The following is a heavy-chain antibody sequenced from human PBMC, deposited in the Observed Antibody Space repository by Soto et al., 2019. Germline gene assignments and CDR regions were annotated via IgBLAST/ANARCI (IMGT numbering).Heavy chain of an antibody. CDR2: ISGSGGST. CDR1: GFTFSSYA. Sequence: GGSLRLSCAASGFTFSSYAMSWVRQAPGKGLEWVSAISGSGGSTYYADSVKGRFTISRDNSKNTLYLQMNSLRAEDTAVYYCARVVRARENYDFWSGYRGFGDYYYGMDVWSQGTTVTVSS. J-gene: IGHJ6*02. D-gene: IGHD3-3*01. V-gene: IGHV3-23*01. CDR3: ARVVRARENYDFWSGYRGFGDYYYGMDV.